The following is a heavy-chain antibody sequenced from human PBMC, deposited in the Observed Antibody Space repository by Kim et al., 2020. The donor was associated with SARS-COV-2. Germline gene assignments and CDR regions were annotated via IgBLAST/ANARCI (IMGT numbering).Heavy chain of an antibody. CDR1: GFTFSSYA. D-gene: IGHD1-26*01. V-gene: IGHV3-23*01. CDR3: AKDSQGGRSFSWFDY. CDR2: ISGSGAST. Sequence: GGSLRLSCAASGFTFSSYAMSWVRQAPGKGLEWVSAISGSGASTYYADSVKGRFTISRDNSKNALYLQMNSLRAEDTAVYCCAKDSQGGRSFSWFDYWGQGTLVTVSS. J-gene: IGHJ4*02.